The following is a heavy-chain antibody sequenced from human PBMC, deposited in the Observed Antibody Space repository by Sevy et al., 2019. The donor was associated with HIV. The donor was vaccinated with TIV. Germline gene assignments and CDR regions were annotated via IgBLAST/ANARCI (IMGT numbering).Heavy chain of an antibody. Sequence: GGYLRLSCAASGFTVSSNYMSWVRQAPGKGLEWVSVIYSGGSTYYADSVKGRFTISRDNSKNTLYLQMNSLRAEDKVVYYCARGLVAASWFDPWGQGTLVTVSS. D-gene: IGHD2-15*01. CDR2: IYSGGST. J-gene: IGHJ5*02. V-gene: IGHV3-53*01. CDR1: GFTVSSNY. CDR3: ARGLVAASWFDP.